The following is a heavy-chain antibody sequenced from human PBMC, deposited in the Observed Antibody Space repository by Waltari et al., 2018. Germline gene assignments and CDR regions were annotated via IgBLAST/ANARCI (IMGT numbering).Heavy chain of an antibody. D-gene: IGHD4-17*01. V-gene: IGHV1-8*02. Sequence: QVQLVQSGAEVKKPGASVKVYCKDSGYTFTSSDINWVRQATGQGLEGMGWMKPNRGNTGYAQEFQGRVTKTSNTSISTAYMGLSSLTSEDTAMYYCARFPSSTTVTSGNGMDVWGQGTTVTVSS. J-gene: IGHJ6*02. CDR3: ARFPSSTTVTSGNGMDV. CDR1: GYTFTSSD. CDR2: MKPNRGNT.